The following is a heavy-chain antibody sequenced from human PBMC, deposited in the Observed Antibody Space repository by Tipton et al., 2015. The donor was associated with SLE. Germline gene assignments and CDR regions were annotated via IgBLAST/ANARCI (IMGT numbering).Heavy chain of an antibody. CDR2: MSYSGST. Sequence: TLSLTCTVSGGSISSDDYYWTWIRQHPGKGLEWIGHMSYSGSTHYNPSLRSRITISVDTSKNHFSLKLSSVTAADTAVYYCARGGVGGYDYFDHWGQGTLVIVSS. CDR3: ARGGVGGYDYFDH. CDR1: GGSISSDDYY. J-gene: IGHJ4*02. D-gene: IGHD5-12*01. V-gene: IGHV4-31*03.